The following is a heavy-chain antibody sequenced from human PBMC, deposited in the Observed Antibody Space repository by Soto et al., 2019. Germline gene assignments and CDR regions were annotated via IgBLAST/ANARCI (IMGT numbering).Heavy chain of an antibody. CDR3: TTDQSPLFTEY. CDR2: IKSKTDGGTT. Sequence: EVQLVESGGGLVKPGGSLRLSCAASGFTFSNAWMSWVRQAPGKGLEWVGRIKSKTDGGTTDYAAPVKGRFTISRDDSKNTLYLQMNSLKTEDTAMYYCTTDQSPLFTEYWGQGTLVTVSS. D-gene: IGHD3-16*01. V-gene: IGHV3-15*01. J-gene: IGHJ4*02. CDR1: GFTFSNAW.